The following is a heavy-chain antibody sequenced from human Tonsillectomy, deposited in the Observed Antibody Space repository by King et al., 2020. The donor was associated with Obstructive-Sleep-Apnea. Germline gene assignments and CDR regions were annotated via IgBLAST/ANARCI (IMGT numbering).Heavy chain of an antibody. D-gene: IGHD5-18*01. J-gene: IGHJ4*02. CDR1: GFTFSNYW. CDR3: ARGYSYAGGLFDS. CDR2: VNSDGRST. V-gene: IGHV3-74*01. Sequence: VQLVESGGGLVQPGGSLRLSCVASGFTFSNYWMHWVRQAPGKGLEWVSRVNSDGRSTTYADSVKGRFTISKDIAKNPLYLHVDGLRAEETAVYYCARGYSYAGGLFDSWGQGTLVTVSS.